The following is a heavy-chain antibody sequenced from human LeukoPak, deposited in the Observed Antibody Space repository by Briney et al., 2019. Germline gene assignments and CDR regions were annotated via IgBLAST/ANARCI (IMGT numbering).Heavy chain of an antibody. V-gene: IGHV3-21*01. CDR2: ISSSSSYI. CDR3: ARAGTTGFDY. Sequence: GGSLRLSCAASGFTFSSYSMNWVRQAPGKGLEWVSSISSSSSYIYYADSVKGRFTISRDNAKNSLYLQMNSLRAEDTVVYYCARAGTTGFDYWGQGTLVTVSS. CDR1: GFTFSSYS. D-gene: IGHD1-1*01. J-gene: IGHJ4*02.